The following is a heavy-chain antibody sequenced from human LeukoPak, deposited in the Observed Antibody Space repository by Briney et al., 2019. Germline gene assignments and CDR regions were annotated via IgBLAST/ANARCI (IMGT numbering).Heavy chain of an antibody. D-gene: IGHD1-26*01. CDR3: ARDLMSGAPGEDY. V-gene: IGHV3-7*01. CDR2: IKQDGSEK. Sequence: GGSLRLSCAASGFTVSSNYMSWVRQAPGKGLEWVANIKQDGSEKYYVDSVKGRFTISRDNPKNSLYLQMNSLRAEDTAVYYCARDLMSGAPGEDYWGQGTLVTVSS. J-gene: IGHJ4*02. CDR1: GFTVSSNY.